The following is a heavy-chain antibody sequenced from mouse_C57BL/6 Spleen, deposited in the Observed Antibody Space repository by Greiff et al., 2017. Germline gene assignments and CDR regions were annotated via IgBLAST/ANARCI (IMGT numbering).Heavy chain of an antibody. CDR3: ARSDYGSSPDWYFDV. J-gene: IGHJ1*03. Sequence: QVQLQQPGAELVKPGASVKLSCKASGYTFTSYWMHWVKQRPGRGLEWIGRIDPNSGGTKYNEKFKSKATLTVDKPSSTAYMQRSSLTSEDSAVYYCARSDYGSSPDWYFDVWGTGTTVTVSS. CDR2: IDPNSGGT. D-gene: IGHD1-1*01. V-gene: IGHV1-72*01. CDR1: GYTFTSYW.